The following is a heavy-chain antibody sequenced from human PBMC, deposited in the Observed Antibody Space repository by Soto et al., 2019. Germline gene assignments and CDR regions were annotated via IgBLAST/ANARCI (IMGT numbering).Heavy chain of an antibody. D-gene: IGHD3-22*01. CDR3: ARTKTYYYDSSGL. CDR2: VYHSGST. J-gene: IGHJ4*02. V-gene: IGHV4-31*03. CDR1: GDSITSGGYY. Sequence: PSETLSLTCNVSGDSITSGGYYWSWIRQQPGKGLEWIGYVYHSGSTYYNPSLKSRITMSLDTSKNQFSLKLSSVTAADTAVYYCARTKTYYYDSSGLWGQGTLVTVSS.